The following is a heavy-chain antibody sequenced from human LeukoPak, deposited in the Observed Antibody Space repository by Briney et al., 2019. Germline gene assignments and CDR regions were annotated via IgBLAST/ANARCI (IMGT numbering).Heavy chain of an antibody. V-gene: IGHV3-48*03. Sequence: GGSLRLPCAASGFTFSSYAMSWARDAPGKRLKWVSYISSSGSTIYYADSVKGRFTISRDNAKNSLYLQMNSLRAEDTAVYYCARVPIAAAGTWCYFDYWGQGTLVTVSS. CDR2: ISSSGSTI. D-gene: IGHD6-13*01. CDR3: ARVPIAAAGTWCYFDY. CDR1: GFTFSSYA. J-gene: IGHJ4*02.